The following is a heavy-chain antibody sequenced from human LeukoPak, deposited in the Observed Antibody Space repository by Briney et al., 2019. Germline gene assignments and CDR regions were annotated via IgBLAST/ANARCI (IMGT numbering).Heavy chain of an antibody. J-gene: IGHJ3*02. CDR3: AREAYNWNVDAFDI. V-gene: IGHV4-39*07. CDR2: IYYSGST. CDR1: GGSINSGANY. Sequence: SETLSLTCTVSGGSINSGANYWAWISQPPGKGLEWIGTIYYSGSTYYNPPLNSRVTMSLDTSKNQFSLKLSSVTAADTAVYYCAREAYNWNVDAFDIWGQGTMVTVSS. D-gene: IGHD1-20*01.